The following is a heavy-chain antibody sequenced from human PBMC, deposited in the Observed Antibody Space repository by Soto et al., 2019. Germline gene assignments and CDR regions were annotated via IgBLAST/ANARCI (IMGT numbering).Heavy chain of an antibody. CDR2: IYWDDDK. J-gene: IGHJ4*02. CDR3: AHILATPTYYDSTGYYPSFDY. V-gene: IGHV2-5*02. Sequence: QITLKESGPPLVKPTQTLTLTCTFSGFSLSTSGVGVGWIRQPPGKALEWLALIYWDDDKRYSPSLKSRLTITTVTRKHQVVLPMTNLDPVDTATYYCAHILATPTYYDSTGYYPSFDYWGQGTLVTVSS. D-gene: IGHD3-22*01. CDR1: GFSLSTSGVG.